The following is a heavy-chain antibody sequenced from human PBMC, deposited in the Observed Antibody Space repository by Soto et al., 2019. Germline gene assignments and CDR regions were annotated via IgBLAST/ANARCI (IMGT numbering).Heavy chain of an antibody. V-gene: IGHV1-18*04. D-gene: IGHD3-3*01. Sequence: AASVKVSCKASGYTFTSYGISWVRQAPGQGLEWMGWISAYNGNTNYAQKLQGRVTMTTDTSTSTAYMELRSLRSDDTAVYYCARDMGRTRAYYDFWSGYSPGHYYGMDVWGQGTTVTVSS. J-gene: IGHJ6*02. CDR1: GYTFTSYG. CDR2: ISAYNGNT. CDR3: ARDMGRTRAYYDFWSGYSPGHYYGMDV.